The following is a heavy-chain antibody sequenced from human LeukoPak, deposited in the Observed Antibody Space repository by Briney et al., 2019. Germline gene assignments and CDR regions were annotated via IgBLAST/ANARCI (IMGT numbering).Heavy chain of an antibody. Sequence: ASVKVSCKASGYTFPGYYMHLVQQAPEPGLQWLGRINPNSGGTNSAQKFQGRITMTRDRSMSTAYMELSRLISDETAVYYCARRGEWLPLVDWFDPWGQGTLVTVSS. CDR2: INPNSGGT. CDR1: GYTFPGYY. J-gene: IGHJ5*02. CDR3: ARRGEWLPLVDWFDP. V-gene: IGHV1-2*06. D-gene: IGHD5-24*01.